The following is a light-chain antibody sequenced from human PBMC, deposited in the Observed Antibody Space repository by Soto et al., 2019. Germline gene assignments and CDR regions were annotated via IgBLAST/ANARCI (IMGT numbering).Light chain of an antibody. J-gene: IGLJ1*01. V-gene: IGLV2-11*01. CDR1: NSDVGAYNY. CDR2: DVS. Sequence: QSALTQPRSVSGSPGQAVTISCTGTNSDVGAYNYVSWYRQHPGKAPKLIIYDVSKRPSGVPDRFSGSKSGNTASLTISGLQAEDEADYFCSSFAGSYTHVFGTGTKLTVL. CDR3: SSFAGSYTHV.